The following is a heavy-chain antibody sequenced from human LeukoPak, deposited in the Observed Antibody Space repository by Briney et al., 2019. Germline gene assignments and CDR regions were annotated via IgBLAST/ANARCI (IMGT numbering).Heavy chain of an antibody. CDR2: FDPEDGET. CDR1: GYTLTELS. CDR3: ATVMNYGFDFDY. Sequence: GASVTVSCKVSGYTLTELSMHWVRQAPGKGLEWMGGFDPEDGETIYAQKFQGRVTMTEDTSTDTAYMELSSLRSEDTAVYYCATVMNYGFDFDYWGQGTLVTVSS. V-gene: IGHV1-24*01. J-gene: IGHJ4*02. D-gene: IGHD1-7*01.